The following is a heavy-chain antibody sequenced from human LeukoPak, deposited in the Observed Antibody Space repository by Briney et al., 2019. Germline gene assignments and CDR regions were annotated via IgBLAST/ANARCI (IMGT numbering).Heavy chain of an antibody. J-gene: IGHJ3*02. CDR2: IYYSGST. D-gene: IGHD5-24*01. CDR1: GGSISSYY. V-gene: IGHV4-59*01. CDR3: ARDGGERWLQLGAFDI. Sequence: SETLPLTCTVSGGSISSYYWSWIRQPPGKGLEWIGYIYYSGSTNYNPSLKSRVTISVDTSKNQFSLKLSSVTAADTAVYYCARDGGERWLQLGAFDIWGQGTMVTVSS.